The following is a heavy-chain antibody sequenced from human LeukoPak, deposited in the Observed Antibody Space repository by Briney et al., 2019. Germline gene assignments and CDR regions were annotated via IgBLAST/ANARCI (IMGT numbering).Heavy chain of an antibody. V-gene: IGHV3-53*01. CDR1: GFTVSSNY. CDR2: IYSGGST. Sequence: GGSLRLSCAASGFTVSSNYMSWVRQAPGKGLEWVSVIYSGGSTYYADSVKGRFTISRDNSKNTLYLQMNSLRAEDTAVYYCARSGYYDSSGYYPSPYYYGMDVWGQGTTVTVSS. CDR3: ARSGYYDSSGYYPSPYYYGMDV. J-gene: IGHJ6*02. D-gene: IGHD3-22*01.